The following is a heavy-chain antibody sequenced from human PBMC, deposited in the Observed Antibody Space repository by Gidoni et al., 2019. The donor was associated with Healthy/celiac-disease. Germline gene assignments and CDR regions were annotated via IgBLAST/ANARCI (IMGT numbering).Heavy chain of an antibody. J-gene: IGHJ4*02. Sequence: EVQLVESGGGLVQPGGSLRLSCAASGFTVSSNYMSWVRQAPGKGLEWVSVIYSGGSTYYADSVKGRFTISRDNSKNTLYLQMNSLRAEDTAVYYCARMVAVADFDYWGQGTLDTVSS. CDR2: IYSGGST. CDR1: GFTVSSNY. V-gene: IGHV3-66*02. CDR3: ARMVAVADFDY. D-gene: IGHD6-19*01.